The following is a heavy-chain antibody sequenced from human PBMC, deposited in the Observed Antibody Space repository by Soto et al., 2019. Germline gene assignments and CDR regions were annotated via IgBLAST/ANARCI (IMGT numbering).Heavy chain of an antibody. CDR2: ISGSGGST. CDR1: GFTFSSYA. Sequence: GGSLRLSCAASGFTFSSYAMSWVRQAPGKGLEWVSAISGSGGSTYYADSVKGRFTISRDNSKNTLYLQMNSLRAEDTAVYYCAIFSADYGDYPLGDYWGQGTLVTVSS. D-gene: IGHD4-17*01. V-gene: IGHV3-23*01. CDR3: AIFSADYGDYPLGDY. J-gene: IGHJ4*02.